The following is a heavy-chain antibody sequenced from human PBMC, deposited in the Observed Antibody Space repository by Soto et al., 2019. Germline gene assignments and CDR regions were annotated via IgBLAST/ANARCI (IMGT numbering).Heavy chain of an antibody. Sequence: QVHLVQSGAEVKKPGSSVKVSCKASGGSFSNYIFAWVRHAPGQGLEWMGGTIPMFATAQYAQKLQGRVTITADESTSTVYMDLTSLTSDDTAVYYCARGLFGQQWLVGFDTWGQGTLVTVSS. V-gene: IGHV1-69*01. CDR1: GGSFSNYI. J-gene: IGHJ4*02. CDR3: ARGLFGQQWLVGFDT. CDR2: TIPMFATA. D-gene: IGHD6-19*01.